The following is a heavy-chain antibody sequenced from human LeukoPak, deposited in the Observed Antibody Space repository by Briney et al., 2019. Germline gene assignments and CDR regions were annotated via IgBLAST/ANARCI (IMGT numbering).Heavy chain of an antibody. CDR3: ARDEAAAGSYYYYYYMDV. J-gene: IGHJ6*03. Sequence: GRSVKVSCKASGYTFTSYGISWVRQAPGQGLEWMGWISAYNGNTNYAQKFQGRVTMTRDTSISTAYMELSRLRSDDTAVYYCARDEAAAGSYYYYYYMDVWGKGTTVTVSS. CDR2: ISAYNGNT. V-gene: IGHV1-18*01. CDR1: GYTFTSYG. D-gene: IGHD6-13*01.